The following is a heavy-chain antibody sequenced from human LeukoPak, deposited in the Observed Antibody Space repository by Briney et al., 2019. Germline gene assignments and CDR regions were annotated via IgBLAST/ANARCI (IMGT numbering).Heavy chain of an antibody. CDR1: GGTFNSYA. Sequence: ASVKVSCKVSGGTFNSYAITWVRQAPGQGLEWMGGIIPIFGTAKYAQKFQGRVTITADVYTSTSFLELSSLTSEDTALYYCARSPWDSSAPDYWGQGTLVTVSS. D-gene: IGHD3-22*01. CDR3: ARSPWDSSAPDY. V-gene: IGHV1-69*13. CDR2: IIPIFGTA. J-gene: IGHJ4*02.